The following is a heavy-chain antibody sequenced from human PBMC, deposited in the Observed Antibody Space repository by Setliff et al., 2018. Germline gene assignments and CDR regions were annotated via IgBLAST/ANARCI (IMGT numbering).Heavy chain of an antibody. V-gene: IGHV1-69*13. D-gene: IGHD6-19*01. CDR2: TIPSFGST. CDR3: ARGSVEYSRGWYYFDY. Sequence: SVKVSCKASGGTFRSYGISWVRQAPGQGLEWMGGTIPSFGSTNYAQKFQGRVTVTADESTSTAYMELSSLRSEDTAVYYCARGSVEYSRGWYYFDYWAQGTLVTVSS. CDR1: GGTFRSYG. J-gene: IGHJ4*02.